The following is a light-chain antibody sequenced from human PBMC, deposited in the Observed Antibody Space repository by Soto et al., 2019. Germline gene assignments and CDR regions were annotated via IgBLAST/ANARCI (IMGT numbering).Light chain of an antibody. CDR2: NTN. CDR3: LLYNGGVWV. V-gene: IGLV7-43*01. CDR1: TGAVTSGDS. Sequence: QTVVTQEPSLTVSPGRTVTLTCGSSTGAVTSGDSPNWFQQKPGQAPRTLIYNTNIKHSSTPARFSGSLLGGRAALTLSGVQPEDEAEYYCLLYNGGVWVFGAGTKVTVL. J-gene: IGLJ3*02.